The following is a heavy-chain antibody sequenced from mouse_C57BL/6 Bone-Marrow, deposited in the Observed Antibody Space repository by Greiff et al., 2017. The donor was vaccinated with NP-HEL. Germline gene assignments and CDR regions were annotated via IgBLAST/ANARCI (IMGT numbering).Heavy chain of an antibody. CDR3: ARYYDYDKGMDY. J-gene: IGHJ4*01. CDR2: IYPSDSET. V-gene: IGHV1-61*01. D-gene: IGHD2-4*01. Sequence: QVQLQQPGAELVRPGSSVKLSCKASGYTFTSYWMDWVKQRPGQGLEWIGNIYPSDSETHYNQKFKDKATLTVDKSSSTAYMQLSSLTSEDSAVYYCARYYDYDKGMDYWGQGTSVTVSS. CDR1: GYTFTSYW.